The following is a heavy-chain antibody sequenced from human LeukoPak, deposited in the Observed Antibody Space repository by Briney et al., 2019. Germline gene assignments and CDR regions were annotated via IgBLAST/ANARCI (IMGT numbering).Heavy chain of an antibody. CDR3: AKWGCSGGSCYPFDY. CDR1: GFTFDVYG. J-gene: IGHJ4*02. CDR2: INWNGGST. D-gene: IGHD2-15*01. V-gene: IGHV3-20*04. Sequence: GGSLRLSCAPSGFTFDVYGMSWVRHAPGKGLEWVSGINWNGGSTVYADSVKGRFTISRDNAKNSLYLQMNSLRAEDTAVYYCAKWGCSGGSCYPFDYWGQGTLVTVSS.